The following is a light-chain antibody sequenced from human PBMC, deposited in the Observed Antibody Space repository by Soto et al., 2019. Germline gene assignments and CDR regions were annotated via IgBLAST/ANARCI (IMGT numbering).Light chain of an antibody. CDR1: QSLLHSNGYNY. J-gene: IGKJ1*01. V-gene: IGKV2-28*01. Sequence: DIVMTQSPLSLPVTPGEPASISCRSSQSLLHSNGYNYLDWYLQKPGQSPQLLIYLGSNRASGVPDKFSGSGSGTDVTLKISRVEAEDVGVYYCMQALQTTWTFGQGTNVEIK. CDR3: MQALQTTWT. CDR2: LGS.